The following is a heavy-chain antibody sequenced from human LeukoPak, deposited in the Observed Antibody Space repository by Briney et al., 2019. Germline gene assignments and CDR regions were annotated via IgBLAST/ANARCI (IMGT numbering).Heavy chain of an antibody. J-gene: IGHJ4*02. CDR2: IYYSGST. CDR3: ATVYYGDYFDY. V-gene: IGHV4-38-2*02. Sequence: PSETLSLTCTVSGYSISSGYYWGWIRQPPGKGLEWIGSIYYSGSTYYNPSLKSRVTISVDTSKNQFSLKLSSVTAADTAVYYCATVYYGDYFDYWGQGTLVTVSS. D-gene: IGHD4-17*01. CDR1: GYSISSGYY.